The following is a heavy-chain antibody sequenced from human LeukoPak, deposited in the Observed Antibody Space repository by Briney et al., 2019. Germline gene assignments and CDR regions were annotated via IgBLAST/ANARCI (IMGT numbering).Heavy chain of an antibody. D-gene: IGHD1-14*01. CDR2: IYPGDSDI. Sequence: GESLKISCKTSGYSFTTYWIGWVRQMPGKGLEWMGIIYPGDSDIRYSPSLQGEATISADKSITTAYLQWSSLKASDTAMYYCARRNDAFDIWGQGTMVTVSS. J-gene: IGHJ3*02. CDR3: ARRNDAFDI. CDR1: GYSFTTYW. V-gene: IGHV5-51*01.